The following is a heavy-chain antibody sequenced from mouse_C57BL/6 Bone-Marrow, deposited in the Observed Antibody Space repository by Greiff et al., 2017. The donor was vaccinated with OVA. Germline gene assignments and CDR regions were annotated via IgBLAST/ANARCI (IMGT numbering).Heavy chain of an antibody. Sequence: QVQLQQPGAELVRPGSSVKLSCKASGYTFTSYWMHWVKQRPIQGLEWIGNIDPSDSETHYNEKFKDKATLTVDKSSSTAYMQLSSLTSEDSAVYDCARQRWLLRTYAMDYWGQGTSVTVSS. CDR1: GYTFTSYW. J-gene: IGHJ4*01. CDR2: IDPSDSET. CDR3: ARQRWLLRTYAMDY. D-gene: IGHD2-3*01. V-gene: IGHV1-52*01.